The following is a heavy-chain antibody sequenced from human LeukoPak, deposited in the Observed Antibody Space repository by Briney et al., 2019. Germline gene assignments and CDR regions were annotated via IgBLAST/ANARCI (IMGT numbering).Heavy chain of an antibody. CDR2: SSGSGAST. Sequence: PGGSLRLSCVGSGFTFINCAMTWVRQSPGRGLEYVSSSSGSGASTHYADSVKGRFTISRDNAKNSLYLQMNSLRAEDTAVYYCARDLKVLLDAFDIWGQGTMVTVSS. V-gene: IGHV3-23*01. J-gene: IGHJ3*02. CDR3: ARDLKVLLDAFDI. CDR1: GFTFINCA.